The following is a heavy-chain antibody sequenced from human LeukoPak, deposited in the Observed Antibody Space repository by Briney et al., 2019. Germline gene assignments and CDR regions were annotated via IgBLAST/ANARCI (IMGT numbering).Heavy chain of an antibody. V-gene: IGHV1-69*05. D-gene: IGHD5/OR15-5a*01. J-gene: IGHJ4*02. Sequence: ASVKLSCKASGGTFSSYAISWVRQAPGQGLEWMGGIIPIFGTANYAQKFQGRVTITTDKSTSTAYMELSSLRSEDTAVYYCARGLRFRSDFDYWGQGTLVTVSS. CDR1: GGTFSSYA. CDR3: ARGLRFRSDFDY. CDR2: IIPIFGTA.